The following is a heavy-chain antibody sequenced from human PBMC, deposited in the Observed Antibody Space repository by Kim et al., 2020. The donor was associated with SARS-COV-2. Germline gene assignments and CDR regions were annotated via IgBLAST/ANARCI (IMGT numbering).Heavy chain of an antibody. CDR3: ARGSYGDYKY. Sequence: SQTLSLTCTVSGGSISTYYWSWIRQPPGKRLEWIGHIYYSGTNYNPSLKSRVSISVDTSKNQLSLRLTSVTAADTAVYFCARGSYGDYKYWGRGTLVTVSS. V-gene: IGHV4-59*08. CDR2: IYYSGT. J-gene: IGHJ1*01. D-gene: IGHD4-17*01. CDR1: GGSISTYY.